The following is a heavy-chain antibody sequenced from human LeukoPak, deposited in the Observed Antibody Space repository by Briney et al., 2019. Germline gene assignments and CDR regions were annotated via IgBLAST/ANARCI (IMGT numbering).Heavy chain of an antibody. D-gene: IGHD5-18*01. CDR1: GFTFSSYG. J-gene: IGHJ4*02. CDR3: AKNSYGYEGDY. V-gene: IGHV3-30*18. Sequence: PGGSLRLSCAASGFTFSSYGMPWVRQAPGKGLEWVAVISYDGSNKYYADSVKGRFTISRDSSKNTLYLQMNSLRAEDTAVYYCAKNSYGYEGDYWGQGTLVTVSS. CDR2: ISYDGSNK.